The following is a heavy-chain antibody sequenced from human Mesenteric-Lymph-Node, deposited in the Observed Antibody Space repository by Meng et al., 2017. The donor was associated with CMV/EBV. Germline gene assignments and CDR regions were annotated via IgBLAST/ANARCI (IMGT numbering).Heavy chain of an antibody. Sequence: GGSLRLSCAASGFTFSSYAMSWVRQAPGKGLEWVSSISGSGESTYYADSVKGRFTISRDNSKNTLYLQMNSLRAEDTAVYYCAKDESFWSGSYFDYWGQGTLVTVSS. CDR2: ISGSGEST. J-gene: IGHJ4*02. CDR1: GFTFSSYA. V-gene: IGHV3-23*01. D-gene: IGHD3-3*01. CDR3: AKDESFWSGSYFDY.